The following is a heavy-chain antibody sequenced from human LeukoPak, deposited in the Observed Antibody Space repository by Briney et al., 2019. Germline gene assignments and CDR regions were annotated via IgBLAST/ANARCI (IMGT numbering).Heavy chain of an antibody. D-gene: IGHD6-13*01. CDR1: GFTFSDYY. J-gene: IGHJ4*02. Sequence: PGGSLRLSCAASGFTFSDYYMSWLRQAPGKGLEWVSYISSSGSTIYYADSVKGRFTISRDNAKNSLYLQMNSLRAEDTAVYYCARDAKFSSSWPAASGWTDYWGQGTLVTVSS. CDR3: ARDAKFSSSWPAASGWTDY. V-gene: IGHV3-11*01. CDR2: ISSSGSTI.